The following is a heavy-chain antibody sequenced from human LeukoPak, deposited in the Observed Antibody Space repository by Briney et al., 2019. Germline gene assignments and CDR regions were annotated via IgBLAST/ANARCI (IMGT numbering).Heavy chain of an antibody. D-gene: IGHD1-26*01. CDR3: ARDKQVGATHFDY. CDR2: IGQDGTEI. CDR1: GFTFSSYW. V-gene: IGHV3-7*01. Sequence: PGGSLRLSCAASGFTFSSYWMSWVRQAPGKGLEWVANIGQDGTEIYYVDSAKGRFTISRDNAKNSLYLQMNSLRAEDTAVYYCARDKQVGATHFDYWGQGTLVTVSS. J-gene: IGHJ4*02.